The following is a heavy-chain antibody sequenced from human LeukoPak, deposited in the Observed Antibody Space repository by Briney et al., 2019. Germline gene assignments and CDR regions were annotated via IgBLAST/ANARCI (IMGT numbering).Heavy chain of an antibody. CDR2: ISYDGSNK. CDR3: ARVGCSSTSCHLDFYYYYMDV. V-gene: IGHV3-30-3*01. Sequence: GGSLRLSCAASGFTFSSYAMHWVRQAPGKGLEWVAVISYDGSNKYYADSVKGRFTISRDNAKNSLYLQMNSLRAEDTAVYYCARVGCSSTSCHLDFYYYYMDVWGKGTTVTVSS. D-gene: IGHD2-2*01. CDR1: GFTFSSYA. J-gene: IGHJ6*03.